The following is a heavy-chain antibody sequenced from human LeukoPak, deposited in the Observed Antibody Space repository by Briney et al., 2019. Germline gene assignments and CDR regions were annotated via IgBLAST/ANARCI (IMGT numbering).Heavy chain of an antibody. D-gene: IGHD3-9*01. V-gene: IGHV3-9*01. J-gene: IGHJ4*02. Sequence: GGSLRLSCAASGFTFDDYAMHWVRQAPGKGLERVPGISWNSGSIGYADSVKGRFTISIDNAKNSLYLQMNRLRAEDTALYYCAKEGLRYFDWLLYGGGDFDYWGQGTLVTVSS. CDR2: ISWNSGSI. CDR3: AKEGLRYFDWLLYGGGDFDY. CDR1: GFTFDDYA.